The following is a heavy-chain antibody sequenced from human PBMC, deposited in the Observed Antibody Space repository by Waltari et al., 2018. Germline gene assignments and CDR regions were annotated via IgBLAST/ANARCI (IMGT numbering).Heavy chain of an antibody. Sequence: EVQMVESGGGLVQPGRYLRLSCAASGFTFDDYAMHWVRQGPGKGLEWVSGISWYSGSIGYTDSVKGRFTISGDNAKNSLYLEMNSLRAEDTAVYYWAREEIWESWRGGDAFDIWGQGTMVTVSS. CDR2: ISWYSGSI. CDR3: AREEIWESWRGGDAFDI. V-gene: IGHV3-9*01. CDR1: GFTFDDYA. D-gene: IGHD3-3*01. J-gene: IGHJ3*02.